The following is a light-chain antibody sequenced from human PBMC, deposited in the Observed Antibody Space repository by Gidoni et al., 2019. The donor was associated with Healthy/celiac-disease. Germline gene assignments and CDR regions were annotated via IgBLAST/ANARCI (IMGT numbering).Light chain of an antibody. CDR3: QQSYSTPFT. Sequence: DIQMTQSHSSLPASVDDRVTITCRASQSISSYLNWHQQKPGKTPKLLIYAASSLQSGVPSRFSGSGSGTDFTLTISSLQPEDFAAYYCQQSYSTPFTFGPGTKVDIK. V-gene: IGKV1-39*01. J-gene: IGKJ3*01. CDR2: AAS. CDR1: QSISSY.